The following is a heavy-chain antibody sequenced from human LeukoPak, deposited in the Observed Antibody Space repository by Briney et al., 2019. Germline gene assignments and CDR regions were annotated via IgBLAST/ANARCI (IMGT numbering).Heavy chain of an antibody. V-gene: IGHV4-61*02. CDR3: ARLRFLEFDWYFDL. CDR2: IYTSGST. J-gene: IGHJ2*01. CDR1: GGSISSSSYY. D-gene: IGHD3-3*01. Sequence: SETLSLTCTVSGGSISSSSYYWSWIRQPAGKGLEWIGRIYTSGSTNYNPSLKSRVTMSVDTSKNQFSLKLSSVTAADTAVYYCARLRFLEFDWYFDLWGRGTLVTVSS.